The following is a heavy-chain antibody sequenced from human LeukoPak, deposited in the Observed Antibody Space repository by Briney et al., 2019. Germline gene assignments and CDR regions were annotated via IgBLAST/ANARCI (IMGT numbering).Heavy chain of an antibody. CDR3: ARESDGSYCLDY. Sequence: GGSLRLSCAASGFTFSSYAMRWVRQAPGKGLEYVSAISSNGGSTYYANSVKGRFTISRDNSKNTLYLQMGSLRAEDMAVYYCARESDGSYCLDYWGQGTLVTVSS. CDR2: ISSNGGST. J-gene: IGHJ4*02. CDR1: GFTFSSYA. D-gene: IGHD1-26*01. V-gene: IGHV3-64*01.